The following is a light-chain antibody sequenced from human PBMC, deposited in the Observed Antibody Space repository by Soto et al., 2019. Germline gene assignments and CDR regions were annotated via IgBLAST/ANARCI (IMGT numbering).Light chain of an antibody. V-gene: IGKV3-20*01. CDR2: GPS. Sequence: EIVLTQSPGTLSLSPGERATLSCRASQSVSSSYLAWYQQKPGQAPRLLIYGPSSRATGIPDRFSGSGSGTDFTLTISRLEPEDFEVYYCQQYGSSPWTFGQGTKVEIK. CDR3: QQYGSSPWT. CDR1: QSVSSSY. J-gene: IGKJ1*01.